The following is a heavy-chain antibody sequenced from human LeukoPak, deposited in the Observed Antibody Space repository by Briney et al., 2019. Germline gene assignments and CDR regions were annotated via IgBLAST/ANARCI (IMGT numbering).Heavy chain of an antibody. V-gene: IGHV3-64*01. CDR2: ISSKGGST. J-gene: IGHJ1*01. CDR3: VRDLMGSGSTTAYLHH. CDR1: GFTFSSYA. Sequence: GGSLRLSCAASGFTFSSYAMHWVRQAPGQGLEYVSAISSKGGSTYYANSVKGRFTISRDNSKNTLYIQMGSLRAEDMAVYFCVRDLMGSGSTTAYLHHWGQGTLVTVSS. D-gene: IGHD1-1*01.